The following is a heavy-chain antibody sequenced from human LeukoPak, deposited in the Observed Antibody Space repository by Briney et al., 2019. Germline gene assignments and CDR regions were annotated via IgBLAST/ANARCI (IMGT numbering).Heavy chain of an antibody. D-gene: IGHD6-19*01. Sequence: SETLSLTCTVSGGSFSGYYWSWIRQPPDKGLEWIGEINPSGSTNYNPSLKTRVTISTDTSKNHFSLNLNSVTAADTAVYYCARRFDTSGWVDYWGQGTLVTVSS. CDR3: ARRFDTSGWVDY. J-gene: IGHJ4*02. CDR1: GGSFSGYY. CDR2: INPSGST. V-gene: IGHV4-34*01.